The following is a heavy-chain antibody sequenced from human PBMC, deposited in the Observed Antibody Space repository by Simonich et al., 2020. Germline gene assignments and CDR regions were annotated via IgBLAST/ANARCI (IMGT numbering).Heavy chain of an antibody. D-gene: IGHD6-6*01. J-gene: IGHJ6*03. CDR1: GYTFTGYY. CDR3: ARDRAARYYYYYYMDV. Sequence: QVQLVQSGAEVKKPGASVKVSCKASGYTFTGYYMHWVRQAPGQGLEWMGGINPNSGGTNDAQKFQGRVTMTRDTSISTAYMERSRLRSDDTAVYYCARDRAARYYYYYYMDVWGKGTTVTVSS. V-gene: IGHV1-2*02. CDR2: INPNSGGT.